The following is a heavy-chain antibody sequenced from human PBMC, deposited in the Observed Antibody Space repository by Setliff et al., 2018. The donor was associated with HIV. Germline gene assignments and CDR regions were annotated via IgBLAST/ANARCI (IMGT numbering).Heavy chain of an antibody. CDR2: IYYSGNT. D-gene: IGHD3-10*01. CDR1: GGSISNSDHY. Sequence: SETLSLTCTVSGGSISNSDHYWSWIRQPPGKGLEWIGYIYYSGNTYYTPSLKSRSVISIDTSKNQFSLQLNSVTAADTAVYYCARVEAKVQGATYGMDVWGQGTTVTVSS. V-gene: IGHV4-30-4*01. J-gene: IGHJ6*02. CDR3: ARVEAKVQGATYGMDV.